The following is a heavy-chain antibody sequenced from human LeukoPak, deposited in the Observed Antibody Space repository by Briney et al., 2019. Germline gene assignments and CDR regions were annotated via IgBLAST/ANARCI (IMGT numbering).Heavy chain of an antibody. CDR2: IILIFGTA. V-gene: IGHV1-69*01. J-gene: IGHJ3*02. CDR3: ARGWSGYLHDAFDI. CDR1: GGTFSSYA. D-gene: IGHD3-3*01. Sequence: SVKVSCKASGGTFSSYAISWVRQAPGQGLEWMGGIILIFGTANYAQKFQGRVTITADESTSTAYMELSSLRSEDTAVYYCARGWSGYLHDAFDIWGQGTMVTVSS.